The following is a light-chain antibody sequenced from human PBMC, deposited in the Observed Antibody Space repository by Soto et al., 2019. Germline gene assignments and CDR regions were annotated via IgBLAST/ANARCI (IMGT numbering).Light chain of an antibody. V-gene: IGLV1-47*01. CDR3: AVWDGSLSAWV. CDR2: RNN. J-gene: IGLJ3*02. Sequence: QAVVTQPPSASGTPGQRVTISCSGSSSNIGRNYVYWYQQLPGTAPKLLIHRNNQRPSGVPDRFSGSKSGASASLAISGLRSEDEADYYCAVWDGSLSAWVFGGGTQLTVL. CDR1: SSNIGRNY.